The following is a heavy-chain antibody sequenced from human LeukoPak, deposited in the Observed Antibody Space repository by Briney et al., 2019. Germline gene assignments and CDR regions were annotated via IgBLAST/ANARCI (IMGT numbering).Heavy chain of an antibody. CDR2: VYDSRRT. CDR1: AGSISSSTYY. CDR3: ARHSCPRYRDYENAFVI. J-gene: IGHJ3*02. V-gene: IGHV4-39*01. D-gene: IGHD5-12*01. Sequence: SETLSLTSTVPAGSISSSTYYRDWIRQPPREGLEWPRIVYDSRRTSYDPSLKRRFPISGDTPKNQFSLKLTSVTAADTAGYYCARHSCPRYRDYENAFVIWLEGTML.